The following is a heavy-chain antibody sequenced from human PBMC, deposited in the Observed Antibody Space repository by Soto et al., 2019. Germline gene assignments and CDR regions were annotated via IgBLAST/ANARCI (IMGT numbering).Heavy chain of an antibody. V-gene: IGHV1-18*01. Sequence: QVQLVQSGAEVKKPGASVKVSCKASGYTFTSYGISWVRQAPGQGLEWMGWISAYNGNTNYAQKLQGRVTMTTDTPTRTCYMELRSLRSDDTAVYYCAACRYYYDSSGYYFLTAFDIWGQGTMVTVSS. J-gene: IGHJ3*02. D-gene: IGHD3-22*01. CDR2: ISAYNGNT. CDR3: AACRYYYDSSGYYFLTAFDI. CDR1: GYTFTSYG.